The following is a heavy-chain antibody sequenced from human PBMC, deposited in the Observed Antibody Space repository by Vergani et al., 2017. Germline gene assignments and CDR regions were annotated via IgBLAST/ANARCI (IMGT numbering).Heavy chain of an antibody. CDR3: ATDWRKGGVFDY. CDR1: GFTFNQYG. J-gene: IGHJ4*02. D-gene: IGHD3/OR15-3a*01. V-gene: IGHV3-33*01. Sequence: QVQLVESGGGVVQPGRSLRLSCAASGFTFNQYGMHWVRQAPGKGLEWVAVTWYDGNNKQYADSVKGRFTISRDNSKSTMYLQMNSLRDEDTGVYYCATDWRKGGVFDYWGQGTLVTVSS. CDR2: TWYDGNNK.